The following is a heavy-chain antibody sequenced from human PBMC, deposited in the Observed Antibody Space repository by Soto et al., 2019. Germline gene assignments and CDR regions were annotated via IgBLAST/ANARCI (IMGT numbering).Heavy chain of an antibody. CDR2: IIPISGTA. CDR1: GGTFSSYA. CDR3: ARSQGSSTSLEIYYYYYYGMDV. Sequence: QVQLVQSGAEVKKPGSSVKVSCKASGGTFSSYAISWVRQAPGQGLEWMGGIIPISGTANYALKFQGRVTITADESTSTVYMELSSQRSEDTAVYFCARSQGSSTSLEIYYYYYYGMDVWGQGTTVTVSS. V-gene: IGHV1-69*01. J-gene: IGHJ6*02. D-gene: IGHD2-2*01.